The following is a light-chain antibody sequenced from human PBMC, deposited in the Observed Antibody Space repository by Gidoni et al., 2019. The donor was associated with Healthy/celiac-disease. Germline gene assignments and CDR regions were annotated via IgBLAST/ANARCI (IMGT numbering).Light chain of an antibody. CDR2: GAS. V-gene: IGKV3-20*01. CDR1: QSVSSSY. CDR3: QQYGSSPSIT. J-gene: IGKJ5*01. Sequence: EIVLTQSSGTLSLSPGERATLSCRASQSVSSSYLAWYQQKPGQAPRLLIYGASSRATGIPDRCSGSGSGTDFTLTISRLEPEDFAVYYCQQYGSSPSITFXXXTRLEIK.